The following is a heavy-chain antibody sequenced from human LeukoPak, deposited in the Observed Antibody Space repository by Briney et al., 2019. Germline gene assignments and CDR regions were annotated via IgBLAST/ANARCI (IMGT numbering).Heavy chain of an antibody. CDR1: GFTLSDYC. D-gene: IGHD3/OR15-3a*01. Sequence: PGGSLRLSCAASGFTLSDYCMSWIRQAPGKGLEWVSYSSSSGSTIYYADSVKGRFAISRDNAKNSLYLQMNSLRAEDTAVYYCARRRDFIDYWGQGTLVTVSS. J-gene: IGHJ4*02. CDR2: SSSSGSTI. CDR3: ARRRDFIDY. V-gene: IGHV3-11*01.